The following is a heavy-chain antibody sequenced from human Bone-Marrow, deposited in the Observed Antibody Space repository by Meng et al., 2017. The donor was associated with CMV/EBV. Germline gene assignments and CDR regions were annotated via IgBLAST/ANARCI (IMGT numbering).Heavy chain of an antibody. CDR3: ARQTPPPNCSSTSCRYKYFDY. Sequence: GESLKISCKGSGYSFTSYWIGWVRQMPGKGLEWMGIIYPGDSDTRYSPSFQGQVTISADKSISTAYLQWSSLKASDTAMYYCARQTPPPNCSSTSCRYKYFDYWGQGTLVTVSS. CDR2: IYPGDSDT. J-gene: IGHJ4*02. CDR1: GYSFTSYW. V-gene: IGHV5-51*01. D-gene: IGHD2-2*01.